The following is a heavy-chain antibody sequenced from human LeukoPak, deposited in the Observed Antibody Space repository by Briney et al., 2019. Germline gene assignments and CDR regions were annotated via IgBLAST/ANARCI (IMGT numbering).Heavy chain of an antibody. J-gene: IGHJ4*02. D-gene: IGHD3-10*01. Sequence: SETLSLTCTVSGGSISSYYWSWIRQPPGKGLEWIGYIYYSGSTNYNPSLKSRVTISVDTSKNQFSLKLSSVTAADTAVYYCARVAGSYQYYFDSWGQGTLVTVSS. CDR2: IYYSGST. V-gene: IGHV4-59*01. CDR1: GGSISSYY. CDR3: ARVAGSYQYYFDS.